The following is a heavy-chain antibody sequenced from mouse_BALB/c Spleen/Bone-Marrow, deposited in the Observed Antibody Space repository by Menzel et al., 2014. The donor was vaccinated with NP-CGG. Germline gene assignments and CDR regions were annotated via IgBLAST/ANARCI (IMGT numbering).Heavy chain of an antibody. Sequence: EVQLQQSGAELVKPGASVKLSCTASGFNIKDTYMHWVKQRPEQGLEWIGRIDPANGNTKYDPKFQGKATITADTSSNTAYLRLSSLTSEDTAVYYCANYHYGSSLFAYWGQGTLVTVSA. V-gene: IGHV14-3*02. J-gene: IGHJ3*01. CDR1: GFNIKDTY. CDR2: IDPANGNT. D-gene: IGHD1-1*01. CDR3: ANYHYGSSLFAY.